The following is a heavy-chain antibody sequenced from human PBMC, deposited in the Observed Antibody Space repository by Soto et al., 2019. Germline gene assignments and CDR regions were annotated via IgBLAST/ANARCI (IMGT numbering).Heavy chain of an antibody. D-gene: IGHD3-22*01. Sequence: SETLSLTCTVSGGSISSYYWSWIRQPPGKGLEWIGYIYYSGSTNYNPSLKSRVTISVDTSKNQFSLKLSSVTAADTAVYYCARVAIKGVKEYYYDSSGYPPWFDYWGQGTLVTVSS. CDR3: ARVAIKGVKEYYYDSSGYPPWFDY. J-gene: IGHJ4*02. CDR1: GGSISSYY. V-gene: IGHV4-59*01. CDR2: IYYSGST.